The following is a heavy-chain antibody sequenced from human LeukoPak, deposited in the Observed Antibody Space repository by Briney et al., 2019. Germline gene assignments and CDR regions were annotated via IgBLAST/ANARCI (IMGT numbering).Heavy chain of an antibody. Sequence: ASVKVSCTASGYTFTSYAMHWVRQAPGQRLEWMGWINAGNGNTKYSQKFQGRVTITRDTSASTAHMELSSLRSEDTAVYYCARVDCSGGSCYLFDYWGQGTLVTVSS. CDR3: ARVDCSGGSCYLFDY. CDR1: GYTFTSYA. J-gene: IGHJ4*02. CDR2: INAGNGNT. V-gene: IGHV1-3*01. D-gene: IGHD2-15*01.